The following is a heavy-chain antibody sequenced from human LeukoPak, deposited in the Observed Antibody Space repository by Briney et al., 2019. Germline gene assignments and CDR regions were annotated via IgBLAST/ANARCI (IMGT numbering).Heavy chain of an antibody. CDR1: GFTFSSYA. CDR3: AKDVVDQLQPGDY. V-gene: IGHV3-23*01. CDR2: ISGSGGST. D-gene: IGHD2-15*01. Sequence: SGGSLRLSCAASGFTFSSYAMSWVRQAPGKGLEWVSAISGSGGSTYYADSVKGRFTISRDNSKNTLYLQMNNLRAEDTAVYYCAKDVVDQLQPGDYWGQGTLVTVSS. J-gene: IGHJ4*02.